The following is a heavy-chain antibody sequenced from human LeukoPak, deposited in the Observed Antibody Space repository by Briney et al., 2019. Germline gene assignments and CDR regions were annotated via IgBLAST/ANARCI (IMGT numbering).Heavy chain of an antibody. J-gene: IGHJ4*02. D-gene: IGHD5-18*01. CDR1: GFTFNDYA. CDR3: VKDHEYSYDY. Sequence: GGSLRLSCSASGFTFNDYAMHWVRQAPGKGLEFVSTISINGDNTYYADSVKGRFTISRDNSKNTLYLQVRSLRDEDTAVYYCVKDHEYSYDYRGRGTLVTVSS. CDR2: ISINGDNT. V-gene: IGHV3-64D*06.